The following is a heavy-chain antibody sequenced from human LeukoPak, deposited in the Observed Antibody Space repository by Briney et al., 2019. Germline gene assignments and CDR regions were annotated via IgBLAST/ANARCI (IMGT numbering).Heavy chain of an antibody. CDR3: ARDENYDSSGSLFDY. J-gene: IGHJ4*02. D-gene: IGHD3-22*01. CDR1: GFTFSSYW. V-gene: IGHV3-7*01. Sequence: PGGSLRLSCAASGFTFSSYWMSWVRQAPGKGLEWVANIKQDGSEKYYVDSVKGRFTISRDNAKNSLYLQMNSLRAEGTAVYYCARDENYDSSGSLFDYWGQGTLVTVSS. CDR2: IKQDGSEK.